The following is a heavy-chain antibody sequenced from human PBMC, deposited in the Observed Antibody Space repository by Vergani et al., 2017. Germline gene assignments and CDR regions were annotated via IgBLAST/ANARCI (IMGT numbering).Heavy chain of an antibody. Sequence: EVQLVESGGGLVQPGGSLRLSCAASGFTFSSYWMSWVRQAPGKGLEWVANIKQDGSEKYYVDSVKGRFTISRDNAKNSLYLQMNSLRAEDTAVYYCAGDYYDFWSGPYSGMDVWGQGTTVTVSS. D-gene: IGHD3-3*01. J-gene: IGHJ6*02. V-gene: IGHV3-7*03. CDR3: AGDYYDFWSGPYSGMDV. CDR2: IKQDGSEK. CDR1: GFTFSSYW.